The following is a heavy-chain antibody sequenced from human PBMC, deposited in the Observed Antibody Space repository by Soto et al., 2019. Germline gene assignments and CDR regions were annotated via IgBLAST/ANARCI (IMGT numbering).Heavy chain of an antibody. J-gene: IGHJ4*02. CDR2: IYYSGST. CDR1: GGSISSGNYF. Sequence: QVQLHESGPGLVRPSQTLSLTCAVSGGSISSGNYFWSWIRQHPGKGLEWIGYIYYSGSTFYNPSLMSRLTMSVDTSKNEFSLKLSSVTAADTAVYYCARDQYNGYQFGSWGQGTLVTVSS. V-gene: IGHV4-31*11. D-gene: IGHD5-12*01. CDR3: ARDQYNGYQFGS.